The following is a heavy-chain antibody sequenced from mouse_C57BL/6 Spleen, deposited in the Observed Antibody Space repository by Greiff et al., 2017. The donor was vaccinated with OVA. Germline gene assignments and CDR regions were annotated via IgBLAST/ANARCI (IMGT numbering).Heavy chain of an antibody. CDR1: GFNIKDYY. D-gene: IGHD1-1*01. CDR3: ALTTVVAEDYFDY. J-gene: IGHJ2*01. CDR2: IDHEDGET. Sequence: VQLQQSGAELVKPGASVKLSCTASGFNIKDYYMHWVKQRTEQGLEWIGRIDHEDGETKYAPKFQGKATITADTSSNTAYLQLSSLTSEDTAVYYWALTTVVAEDYFDYWGQGTTLTVSS. V-gene: IGHV14-2*01.